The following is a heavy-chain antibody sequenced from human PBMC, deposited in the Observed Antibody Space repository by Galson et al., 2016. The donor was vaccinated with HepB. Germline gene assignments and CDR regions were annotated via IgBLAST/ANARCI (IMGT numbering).Heavy chain of an antibody. Sequence: SLRLSCAASGFTFRSYGMHWVRQAPGKGLEWVAVISDDGNNKYYADSVKGRFTISRNNSKNTLSLHMNSLRAEDTAVYFCAKEGSCSGGSCYGGDYFHGMDVWGQGTTVTVSS. D-gene: IGHD2-15*01. CDR1: GFTFRSYG. CDR3: AKEGSCSGGSCYGGDYFHGMDV. CDR2: ISDDGNNK. J-gene: IGHJ6*02. V-gene: IGHV3-30*18.